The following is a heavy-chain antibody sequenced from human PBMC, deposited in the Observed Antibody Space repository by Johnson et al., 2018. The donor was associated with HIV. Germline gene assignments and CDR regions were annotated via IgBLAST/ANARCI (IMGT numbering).Heavy chain of an antibody. V-gene: IGHV3-30*02. D-gene: IGHD6-19*01. J-gene: IGHJ3*02. CDR1: GFTFSSYG. CDR2: IRNDGSKK. CDR3: ARDSFIAVTLSDAFDI. Sequence: QEKLVESGGGVAQPGGSLRLSCVASGFTFSSYGMHWVRQAPGKGLEWVAFIRNDGSKKYYADSVKGRFTISRDNSKNTLYLHMSSLRAEDTALYYCARDSFIAVTLSDAFDIWGQGTMVTVSS.